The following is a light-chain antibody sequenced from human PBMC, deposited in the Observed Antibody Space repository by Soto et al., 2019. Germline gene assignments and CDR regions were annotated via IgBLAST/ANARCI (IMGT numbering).Light chain of an antibody. Sequence: EIVLTQSPATLSLSPGESATLSCRANQSVSSYLAWYQHKAGQAPRLLIYDASNRATGIPARFSGSGSGTDFTLTISSLEPEDFAVYYCQQRSNWPPTFGGGTKVEIK. CDR3: QQRSNWPPT. V-gene: IGKV3-11*01. CDR1: QSVSSY. CDR2: DAS. J-gene: IGKJ4*01.